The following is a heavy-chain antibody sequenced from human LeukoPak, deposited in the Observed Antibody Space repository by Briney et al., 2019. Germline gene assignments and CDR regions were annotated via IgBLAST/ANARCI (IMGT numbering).Heavy chain of an antibody. J-gene: IGHJ3*02. CDR2: IYTSGST. Sequence: SQTLSLTCTVSGVSISSCSYYWSWIRQPAGKGLEWIGRIYTSGSTNYNPSLKSRVTISVDTSKNQFSLKLSSVTAADTAVYYCAREGADAFDIWGQGTMVTVSS. D-gene: IGHD4/OR15-4a*01. CDR3: AREGADAFDI. CDR1: GVSISSCSYY. V-gene: IGHV4-61*02.